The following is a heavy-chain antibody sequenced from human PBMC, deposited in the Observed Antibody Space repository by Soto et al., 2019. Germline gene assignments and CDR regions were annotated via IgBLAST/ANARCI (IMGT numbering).Heavy chain of an antibody. D-gene: IGHD5-18*01. CDR3: VTDLGYKSH. J-gene: IGHJ1*01. CDR2: VSSDGSKK. CDR1: GFMFGSYG. Sequence: QEQVVESGGGVVQTGRSLRLSCAASGFMFGSYGMHWVRQAPGKGLEWVAVVSSDGSKKFYADSVKGRFTISRDNSKNPMYMEMTSLRGEDTAVYYCVTDLGYKSHWGQGTLVTVSP. V-gene: IGHV3-30*03.